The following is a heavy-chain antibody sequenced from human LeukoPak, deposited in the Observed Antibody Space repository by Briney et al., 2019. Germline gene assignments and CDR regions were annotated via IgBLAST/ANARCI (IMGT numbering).Heavy chain of an antibody. V-gene: IGHV1-46*01. CDR1: GYTFTSYY. CDR3: ATAPGGDYLDY. Sequence: ASVNVSCKASGYTFTSYYMHWVRQAPGQGLEWMGIINPSGGSTSYAQKFQGRVTMTRDTSTSTVYMELSSLRSEDTAVYYCATAPGGDYLDYWGQGTLVTVSS. CDR2: INPSGGST. J-gene: IGHJ4*02.